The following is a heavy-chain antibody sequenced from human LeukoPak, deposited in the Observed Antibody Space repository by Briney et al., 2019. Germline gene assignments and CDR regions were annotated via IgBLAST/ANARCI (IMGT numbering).Heavy chain of an antibody. Sequence: PGRSLRLSCAASGFTFSSYAMHWVRQAPGKGLEWVAVISYDGSSKYYADSVKGRFTISRDNPKNTLYVQMNSLRTEDTAIYYCAKGPDSSGYYSLDYWGQGTLVTVSS. V-gene: IGHV3-30*04. CDR3: AKGPDSSGYYSLDY. J-gene: IGHJ4*02. CDR2: ISYDGSSK. D-gene: IGHD3-22*01. CDR1: GFTFSSYA.